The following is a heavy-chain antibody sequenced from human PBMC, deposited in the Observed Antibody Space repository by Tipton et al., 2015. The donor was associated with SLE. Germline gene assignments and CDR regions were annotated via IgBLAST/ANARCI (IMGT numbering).Heavy chain of an antibody. Sequence: TLSLTCTVSGGSITNSYWTWIRQPPGKGLEWIGAIFYTGSTHYNPSLTSRATISLDTSKGHFSLRLTSVTAADTAVYFCARRIPHHYYFDLWGRGTLVTVSS. CDR1: GGSITNSY. D-gene: IGHD1-26*01. J-gene: IGHJ2*01. CDR3: ARRIPHHYYFDL. V-gene: IGHV4-59*01. CDR2: IFYTGST.